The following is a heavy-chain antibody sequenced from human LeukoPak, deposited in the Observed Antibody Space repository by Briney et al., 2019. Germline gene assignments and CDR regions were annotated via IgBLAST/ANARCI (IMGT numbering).Heavy chain of an antibody. CDR1: GFTFSSYG. J-gene: IGHJ4*02. Sequence: GGSLRLSCAASGFTFSSYGMSWVRQAPGKGLEWVSAISGSGGSTYYADSVKGRFTISRDNSKNTLYLQMNSLRAEDTAVYYCAKFPTWGIVVVTAQRRTMTFDYWGQGTLVTVSS. D-gene: IGHD2-21*02. CDR3: AKFPTWGIVVVTAQRRTMTFDY. CDR2: ISGSGGST. V-gene: IGHV3-23*01.